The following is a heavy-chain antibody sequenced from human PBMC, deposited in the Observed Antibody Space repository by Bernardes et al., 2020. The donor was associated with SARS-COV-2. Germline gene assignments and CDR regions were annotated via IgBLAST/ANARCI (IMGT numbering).Heavy chain of an antibody. CDR1: GFTFSSYD. CDR2: IGTAGDT. V-gene: IGHV3-13*01. J-gene: IGHJ6*02. D-gene: IGHD3-10*01. CDR3: ARGSVITMVRGVITYYYGMDV. Sequence: GGSLRLSCAASGFTFSSYDMHWVRQATGKGLEWVSAIGTAGDTYYPGSVKGRFTISRENAKNSLYLQMNSLRAGDTAVYYCARGSVITMVRGVITYYYGMDVWGQGTTVTVSS.